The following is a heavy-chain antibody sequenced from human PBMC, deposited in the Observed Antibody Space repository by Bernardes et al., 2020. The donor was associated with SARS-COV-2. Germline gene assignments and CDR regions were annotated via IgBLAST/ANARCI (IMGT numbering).Heavy chain of an antibody. Sequence: SETLSLTCTVSGGSISSSSYYWGWIRQPPGKGLEWIGSIYYTGSTYYDPSLKSRVTISVDTSKNQFFLKLSSVTAADTAVYYCARRGYDALLGGNWFDPWGQGTLVTGS. J-gene: IGHJ5*02. CDR3: ARRGYDALLGGNWFDP. D-gene: IGHD2-15*01. CDR2: IYYTGST. CDR1: GGSISSSSYY. V-gene: IGHV4-39*01.